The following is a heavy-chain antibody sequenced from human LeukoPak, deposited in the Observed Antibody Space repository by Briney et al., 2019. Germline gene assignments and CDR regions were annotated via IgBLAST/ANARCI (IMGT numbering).Heavy chain of an antibody. CDR2: INPNSGGT. J-gene: IGHJ4*02. V-gene: IGHV1-2*02. Sequence: GASVKVSCKASGYTFTGYYMHWVRQAPGQRLEWMGWINPNSGGTNYAQKFQGRVTMTRDTSISTAYMELSRLRSDDTAVYYCARDLSGSWYYFDYWGQGTLVTVSS. D-gene: IGHD6-13*01. CDR3: ARDLSGSWYYFDY. CDR1: GYTFTGYY.